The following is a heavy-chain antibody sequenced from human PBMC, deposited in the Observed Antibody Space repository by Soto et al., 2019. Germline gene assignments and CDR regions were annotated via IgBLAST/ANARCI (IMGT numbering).Heavy chain of an antibody. V-gene: IGHV3-48*02. Sequence: GGSLRLSCAASGFTFSTYSMNWVRQAPGKGLEWVSYISSSGSPIYYADSVKGRFTISRDNAKNSLSLQMNSLRDEDTAVYYCARNGGMDVWGHGTTVTVSS. CDR2: ISSSGSPI. CDR1: GFTFSTYS. D-gene: IGHD2-8*01. CDR3: ARNGGMDV. J-gene: IGHJ6*02.